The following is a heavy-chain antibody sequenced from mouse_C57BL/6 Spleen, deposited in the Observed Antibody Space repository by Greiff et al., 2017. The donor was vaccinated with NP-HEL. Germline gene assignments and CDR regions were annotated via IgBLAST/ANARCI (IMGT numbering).Heavy chain of an antibody. CDR3: AREWLLRYGDWYFDV. V-gene: IGHV1-82*01. CDR1: GYAFSSSW. Sequence: QVQLQQSGPELVKPGASVKISCKASGYAFSSSWMNWVKQRPGKGLEWIGRIYPGDGDTNYNGKFKGKATLTADKSSSTAYMQLSSLTSEDSAVYFCAREWLLRYGDWYFDVWGTGTTVTVSS. CDR2: IYPGDGDT. J-gene: IGHJ1*03. D-gene: IGHD1-1*01.